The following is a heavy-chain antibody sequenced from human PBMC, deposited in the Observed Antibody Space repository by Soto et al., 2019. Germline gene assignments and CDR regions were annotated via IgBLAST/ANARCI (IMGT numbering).Heavy chain of an antibody. V-gene: IGHV4-59*01. CDR2: IYYSGST. CDR1: GGSISSYY. Sequence: QVQLQESGPGLVKPSETLSLTCTVSGGSISSYYWSWVRQPPGKGLEWIGYIYYSGSTNYNPSLKRRVTISVDTAKNQFSLKLSSVTAADTAVYYCARVYGLGAFEIWGQGTMVTVSS. J-gene: IGHJ3*02. D-gene: IGHD4-17*01. CDR3: ARVYGLGAFEI.